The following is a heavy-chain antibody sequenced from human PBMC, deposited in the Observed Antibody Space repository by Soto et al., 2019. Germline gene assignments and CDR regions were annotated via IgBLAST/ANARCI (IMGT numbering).Heavy chain of an antibody. CDR1: GFTFSDFA. V-gene: IGHV3-23*01. Sequence: EVQVLESGGGLVQPGGSLRLSCAATGFTFSDFAMSWVRQAPGKGLEWVSRIYGGGNGPHYADAVKGRVTNSRDNSKNPLYRQMNSLRAEDTAVYYCAKMEGMDPWAYSFDYWGQGTLVTVSS. J-gene: IGHJ4*02. CDR2: IYGGGNGP. D-gene: IGHD2-2*03. CDR3: AKMEGMDPWAYSFDY.